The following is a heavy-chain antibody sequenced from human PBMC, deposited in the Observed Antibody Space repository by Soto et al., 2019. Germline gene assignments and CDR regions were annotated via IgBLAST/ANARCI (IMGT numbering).Heavy chain of an antibody. J-gene: IGHJ4*02. CDR1: GFSLSTSEVG. V-gene: IGHV2-5*02. D-gene: IGHD6-13*01. Sequence: QITLKESGPTLVKPTETLTLTCTFSGFSLSTSEVGVGWIRQPPGKALEWLALLFRDDAKYYSPSLKNGLTIIKDTSKNQVVLTMTNMDPVDTATYYCAHRISSSSIRYYFDYWGQGTLVTVSS. CDR2: LFRDDAK. CDR3: AHRISSSSIRYYFDY.